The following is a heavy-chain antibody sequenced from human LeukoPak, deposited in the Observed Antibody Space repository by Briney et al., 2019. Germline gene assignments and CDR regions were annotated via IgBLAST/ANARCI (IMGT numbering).Heavy chain of an antibody. CDR1: GFTFSSYG. CDR3: AKGGGYEAQYYYYYLDV. J-gene: IGHJ6*03. V-gene: IGHV3-30*02. CDR2: IRYDGSNK. Sequence: GGSLRLSCVVSGFTFSSYGMYWVRQAPGKGLEWVAFIRYDGSNKYYADSVKGRFTVSRDNSKNTLYLQMKSLRAEDTAVYYCAKGGGYEAQYYYYYLDVWGKGTTVTISS. D-gene: IGHD5-12*01.